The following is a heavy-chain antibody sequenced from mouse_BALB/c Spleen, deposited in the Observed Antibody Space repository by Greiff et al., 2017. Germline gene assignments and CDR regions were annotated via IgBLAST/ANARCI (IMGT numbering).Heavy chain of an antibody. V-gene: IGHV14-1*02. J-gene: IGHJ3*01. CDR3: ARLITY. CDR1: GFNIKDYY. CDR2: IDPEDGNT. D-gene: IGHD1-2*01. Sequence: EVQLVESGAELVRPGALVKLSCKASGFNIKDYYMHWVKQRPEQGLEWIGLIDPEDGNTIYDPKFPGKDSITADTSSNTAYLQLSSLTAEDTAVYYCARLITYWGQGTLVTVSA.